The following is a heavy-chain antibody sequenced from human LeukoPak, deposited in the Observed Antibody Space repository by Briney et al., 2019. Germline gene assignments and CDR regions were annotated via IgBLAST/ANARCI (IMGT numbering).Heavy chain of an antibody. V-gene: IGHV3-9*01. J-gene: IGHJ4*02. D-gene: IGHD3-10*01. Sequence: GGSLRLSWVASGFNFDEYAMHWVRQAPGKGLEWVSGITWNSGRIDYADSVKGRFTISRDNAKSSLYLHMNNLQPEDTAFYYCANGESYYYASGGGYWGQGTLVAVSS. CDR3: ANGESYYYASGGGY. CDR2: ITWNSGRI. CDR1: GFNFDEYA.